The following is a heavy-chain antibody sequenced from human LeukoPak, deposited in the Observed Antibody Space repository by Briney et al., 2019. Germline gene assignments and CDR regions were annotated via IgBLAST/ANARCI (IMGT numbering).Heavy chain of an antibody. J-gene: IGHJ5*01. CDR1: GYSFTNFY. CDR3: ARDKGSTNWLDS. V-gene: IGHV1-46*01. D-gene: IGHD3-10*01. CDR2: INPSGGST. Sequence: ASVKVSFKASGYSFTNFYIHWVRQAPGQGLEWMGIINPSGGSTNYAQKFQGRVTMTSDTSASTVYMDLSSLRSEDTAIYYCARDKGSTNWLDSWGQGTLVTVSS.